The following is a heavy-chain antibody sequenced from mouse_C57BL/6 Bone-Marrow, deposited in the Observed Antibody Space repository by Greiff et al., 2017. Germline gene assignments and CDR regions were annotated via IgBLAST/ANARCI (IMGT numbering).Heavy chain of an antibody. CDR1: GYTFTSYG. CDR3: AIFDGYYGYYFDY. J-gene: IGHJ2*01. CDR2: IYPRSGNT. Sequence: QVQLKESGAELARPGASVKLSCKASGYTFTSYGISWVKQRTGQGLEWIGEIYPRSGNTYYNEKFKGKATLTADKSSSTAYMELRSLTSEDSAVYFCAIFDGYYGYYFDYWGQGTTLTVSS. V-gene: IGHV1-81*01. D-gene: IGHD2-3*01.